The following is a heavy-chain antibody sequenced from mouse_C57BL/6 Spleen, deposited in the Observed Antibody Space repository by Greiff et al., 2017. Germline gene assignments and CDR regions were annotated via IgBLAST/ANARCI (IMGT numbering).Heavy chain of an antibody. CDR3: TRGTTVVATFDY. Sequence: QVQLKQSGAELVRPGASVTLSCKASGYTFTDYEMHWVKQTPVHGLEWIGAIDPETGGTAYNQKFKGKAILTADKSSSTAYMELRSLTSEDSAVYYCTRGTTVVATFDYWGQGTTLTVSS. J-gene: IGHJ2*01. CDR1: GYTFTDYE. D-gene: IGHD1-1*01. V-gene: IGHV1-15*01. CDR2: IDPETGGT.